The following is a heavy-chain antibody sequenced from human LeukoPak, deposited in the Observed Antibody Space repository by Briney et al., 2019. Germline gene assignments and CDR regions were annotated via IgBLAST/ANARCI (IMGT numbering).Heavy chain of an antibody. CDR2: IYHTGST. J-gene: IGHJ4*02. D-gene: IGHD6-19*01. CDR1: GYSISRGYY. V-gene: IGHV4-38-2*01. CDR3: ARGLEGYSAGWSRFFEY. Sequence: SETLSLTCGVSGYSISRGYYWGWIRQPPGNGLEWIGNIYHTGSTYYNPSLRSRVTISVDTSKNQFFLKLTSVTAADTAVYYCARGLEGYSAGWSRFFEYWGQGTLATVSS.